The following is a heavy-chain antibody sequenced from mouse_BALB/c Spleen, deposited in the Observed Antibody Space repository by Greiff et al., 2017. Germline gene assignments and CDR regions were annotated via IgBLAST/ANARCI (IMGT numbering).Heavy chain of an antibody. CDR1: GYTFTSYW. V-gene: IGHV1-87*01. CDR3: SIWALATATNFDV. J-gene: IGHJ1*01. D-gene: IGHD1-2*01. Sequence: QVQLQQSGAELARPGASVKLSCKASGYTFTSYWMQWVKQRPGQGLEWIGAIYPGDGDTRYTQKFKGKATLTADKSSSTAYMQLSSLASEDSAVYYCSIWALATATNFDVWGASTTVTVSS. CDR2: IYPGDGDT.